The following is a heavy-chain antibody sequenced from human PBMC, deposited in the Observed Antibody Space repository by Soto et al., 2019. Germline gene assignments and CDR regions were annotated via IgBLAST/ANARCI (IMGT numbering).Heavy chain of an antibody. CDR1: GLYFSDYW. V-gene: IGHV3-7*01. CDR2: IRQDGSEK. Sequence: EVQLVESGGGLVQPGGFLRLSCAASGLYFSDYWMSWVRQAPGKGLEWVANIRQDGSEKYYLESVRGRFTISRDNLKNSLYLQMDSLRAEDTAVYYCARVRRYCEGSGDYYFDHWGQGTLVTVSS. CDR3: ARVRRYCEGSGDYYFDH. D-gene: IGHD3-9*01. J-gene: IGHJ4*02.